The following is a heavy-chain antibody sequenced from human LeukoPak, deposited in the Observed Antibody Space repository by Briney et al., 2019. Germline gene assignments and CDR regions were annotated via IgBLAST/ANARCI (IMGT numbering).Heavy chain of an antibody. CDR3: AGQSRLGYCSGGSCYSQPFDP. CDR1: GFTFSSYA. V-gene: IGHV3-30*04. Sequence: GGSLRLSCAASGFTFSSYAMYWVRQAPGKGLEWVALISYDGINKYYADSVKGRFTISRDNSKNTLYLQMNSLRPEDTAVYYCAGQSRLGYCSGGSCYSQPFDPWGQGTLVTVSS. D-gene: IGHD2-15*01. CDR2: ISYDGINK. J-gene: IGHJ5*02.